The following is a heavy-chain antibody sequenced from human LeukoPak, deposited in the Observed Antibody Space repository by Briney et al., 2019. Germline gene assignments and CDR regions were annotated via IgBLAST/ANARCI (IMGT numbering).Heavy chain of an antibody. CDR3: AKDSPVATI. J-gene: IGHJ4*02. CDR2: ISGSSDAT. Sequence: GSLRLSCSASGFTFGSYGMSWVRQAPGKGLEWVSAISGSSDATYYADSVKGRFTISRDNSKNTLFLQMNSLRGEDTAVYYCAKDSPVATIWGQGTLVTVSS. D-gene: IGHD1/OR15-1a*01. V-gene: IGHV3-23*01. CDR1: GFTFGSYG.